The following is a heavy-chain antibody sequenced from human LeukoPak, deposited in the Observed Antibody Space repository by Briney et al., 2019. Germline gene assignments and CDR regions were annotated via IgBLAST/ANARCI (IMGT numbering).Heavy chain of an antibody. Sequence: PGGSLRLSCAASGFTFSSYSMNWVRQAPGKGLVWVSRINTDGSSSTYADSVKGRFTISRDNAKNTLYLQMNSLRAEDTAVYYCARGYRNFDYWGQGTLVTVSS. CDR3: ARGYRNFDY. CDR2: INTDGSSS. J-gene: IGHJ4*02. V-gene: IGHV3-74*01. CDR1: GFTFSSYS. D-gene: IGHD5-18*01.